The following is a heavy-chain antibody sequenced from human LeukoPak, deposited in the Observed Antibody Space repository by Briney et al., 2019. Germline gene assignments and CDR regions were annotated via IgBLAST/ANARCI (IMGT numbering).Heavy chain of an antibody. D-gene: IGHD6-13*01. CDR3: ARVGDYSSSWYFDY. CDR1: GFTFSSYW. V-gene: IGHV3-7*01. Sequence: GGSLRLSCAASGFTFSSYWMSWVRQAPGKGLEWVANIKQDGSEKYYVDSVKGRFTISRDNAKNSLYLQMNSLRAEDTAVYYCARVGDYSSSWYFDYWGQGTLVTVSS. CDR2: IKQDGSEK. J-gene: IGHJ4*02.